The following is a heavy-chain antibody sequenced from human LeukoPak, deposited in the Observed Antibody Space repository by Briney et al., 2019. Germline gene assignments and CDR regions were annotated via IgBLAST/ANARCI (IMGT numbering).Heavy chain of an antibody. V-gene: IGHV4-59*12. CDR2: IYYSGST. J-gene: IGHJ4*02. D-gene: IGHD6-19*01. CDR3: AREIQWQWPGGFDY. CDR1: GGSISSYY. Sequence: TSETLSLTCTVSGGSISSYYWSWIRQPPGKGLEWIGYIYYSGSTNYNPSLKSRVTISVDRSKNQFSLKLSSVTAADTAVYYCAREIQWQWPGGFDYWGQGILVTVSS.